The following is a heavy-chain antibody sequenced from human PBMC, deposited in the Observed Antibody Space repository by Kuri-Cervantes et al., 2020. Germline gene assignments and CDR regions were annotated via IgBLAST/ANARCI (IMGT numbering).Heavy chain of an antibody. CDR1: GFTFSSYG. Sequence: GVSLKISCAASGFTFSSYGMHWVRQAPGKGLEWVAVISYDGSNKYYADSVKGRFTISRDNSKNTLYLQMNSLRAEDTAVYYCAKDYCSSTSCYEGNLGYWGQGTLVTVSS. CDR2: ISYDGSNK. CDR3: AKDYCSSTSCYEGNLGY. J-gene: IGHJ4*02. D-gene: IGHD2-2*01. V-gene: IGHV3-30*18.